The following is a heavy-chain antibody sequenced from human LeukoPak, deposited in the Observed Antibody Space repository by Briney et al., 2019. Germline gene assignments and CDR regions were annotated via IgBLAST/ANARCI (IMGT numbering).Heavy chain of an antibody. V-gene: IGHV4-4*07. CDR2: IYTSGST. D-gene: IGHD6-13*01. CDR3: ARDRGIIAAAGRYNWFDP. Sequence: SETLSLTCTVSGGSISSYYWSWLRQPAGKGLEWIGRIYTSGSTNYNPSLKSQVTMSVDTSKNQFSLKLSSVTAADTAVYYCARDRGIIAAAGRYNWFDPWGQGTLVTVSS. CDR1: GGSISSYY. J-gene: IGHJ5*02.